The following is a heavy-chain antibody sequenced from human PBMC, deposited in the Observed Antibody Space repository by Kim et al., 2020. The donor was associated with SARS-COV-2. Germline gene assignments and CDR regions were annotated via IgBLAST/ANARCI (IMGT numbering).Heavy chain of an antibody. CDR3: ARDERADAFDI. J-gene: IGHJ3*02. D-gene: IGHD1-1*01. Sequence: GTYYTPSLKTRSSMSVDTSKNQFSLNLSSMTAADTAMYYCARDERADAFDIWGQVTMVTVSS. CDR2: GT. V-gene: IGHV4-31*02.